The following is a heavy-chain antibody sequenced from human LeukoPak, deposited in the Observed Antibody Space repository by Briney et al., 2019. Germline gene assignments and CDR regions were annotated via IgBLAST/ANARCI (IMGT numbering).Heavy chain of an antibody. Sequence: SETLSLTCTVSGGSIRSYYWSWIRQPPGKGLEWIAYIYYSGSTNYNPSLKSRVTVSVDTSKNQFSLKLSSVTAADTAVYYCARVYYSNSYDYWYFDLWGRGTLVTVSS. CDR1: GGSIRSYY. CDR2: IYYSGST. D-gene: IGHD6-13*01. CDR3: ARVYYSNSYDYWYFDL. V-gene: IGHV4-59*01. J-gene: IGHJ2*01.